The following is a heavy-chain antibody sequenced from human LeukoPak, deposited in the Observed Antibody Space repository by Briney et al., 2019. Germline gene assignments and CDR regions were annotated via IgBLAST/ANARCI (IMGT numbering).Heavy chain of an antibody. V-gene: IGHV3-30*18. CDR2: ISYGESNK. CDR3: AKDSIVVVVELDY. J-gene: IGHJ4*02. Sequence: GGSLRLSCATSGFTFSSYGMHWVRQAPGKGLEWVAVISYGESNKYYADSVKGRFTISRDNSKNTLYLQMNSLRAEDTAVYYCAKDSIVVVVELDYWGQGTLVTVSS. CDR1: GFTFSSYG. D-gene: IGHD2-15*01.